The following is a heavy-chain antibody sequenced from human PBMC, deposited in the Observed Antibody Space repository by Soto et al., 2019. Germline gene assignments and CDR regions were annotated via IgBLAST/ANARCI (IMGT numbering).Heavy chain of an antibody. CDR3: ARRRASDYGGNHHPDYFDR. V-gene: IGHV4-39*01. J-gene: IGHJ4*02. Sequence: QLQLQESGPGLVKPSETLSLTCTVSGASIITDNYFWVWIRQSPRRGLELIGSISYSGRTYDNPSLQSRVTISIDASKTQFSLKLTSVTTADTAVYDCARRRASDYGGNHHPDYFDRWGQGALVTVSS. CDR2: ISYSGRT. D-gene: IGHD4-17*01. CDR1: GASIITDNYF.